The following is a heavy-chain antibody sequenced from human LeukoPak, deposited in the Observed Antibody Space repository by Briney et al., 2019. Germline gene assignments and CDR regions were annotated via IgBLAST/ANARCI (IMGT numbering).Heavy chain of an antibody. V-gene: IGHV1-69*04. CDR1: GGTFSSYA. CDR3: ARQYCSGGSCYSDSYYYYGMDV. D-gene: IGHD2-15*01. J-gene: IGHJ6*02. Sequence: SVKVSCRASGGTFSSYAINWVRQAPGQGLEWMGRIIPILGIANYAQKFQGRVTITADKSTSTAYMELSSLRSEDTAVYYCARQYCSGGSCYSDSYYYYGMDVWGQGTTVTVSS. CDR2: IIPILGIA.